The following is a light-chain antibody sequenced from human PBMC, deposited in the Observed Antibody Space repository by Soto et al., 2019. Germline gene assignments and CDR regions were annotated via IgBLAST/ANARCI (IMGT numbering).Light chain of an antibody. V-gene: IGKV4-1*01. CDR1: QSVLYSSNNKNY. J-gene: IGKJ1*01. CDR2: WAS. CDR3: QQYQTRPRT. Sequence: IEGAPTRGALAVSLRARATINCKSSQSVLYSSNNKNYLTWYQQKPGQPPKLLIYWASTRESGVPARFSGSGSRTDFTLTISGLKSEAAAIQYSQQYQTRPRTFGQGTKVDIK.